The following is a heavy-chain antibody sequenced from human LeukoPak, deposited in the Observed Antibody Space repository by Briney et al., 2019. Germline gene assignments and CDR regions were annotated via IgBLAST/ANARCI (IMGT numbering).Heavy chain of an antibody. Sequence: SETLSLTCTVSGGSISSYYWSWIRQPAGKGLEWIGRIYTSGGTNYNPSLKSRVTMPVDTSKNQFSLKLSSVTAADTAVYYCAREGGDSSWPPPPFDPWGQGTLVTVSS. V-gene: IGHV4-4*07. CDR2: IYTSGGT. CDR1: GGSISSYY. CDR3: AREGGDSSWPPPPFDP. J-gene: IGHJ5*02. D-gene: IGHD6-13*01.